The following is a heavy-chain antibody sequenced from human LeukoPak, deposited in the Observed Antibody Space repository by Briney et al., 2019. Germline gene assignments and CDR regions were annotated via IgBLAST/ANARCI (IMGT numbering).Heavy chain of an antibody. J-gene: IGHJ5*02. Sequence: GASVKVSCKASGYTFNSYYMHWVRQAPGQGLEWMVIINPSGGSTSYAQKFQGRVTMTRDTSTSTVYMELSSLRSEDTAVYYCARGYCSGGSCYAYNWFDPWGQGTLVTVSS. CDR3: ARGYCSGGSCYAYNWFDP. V-gene: IGHV1-46*02. D-gene: IGHD2-15*01. CDR2: INPSGGST. CDR1: GYTFNSYY.